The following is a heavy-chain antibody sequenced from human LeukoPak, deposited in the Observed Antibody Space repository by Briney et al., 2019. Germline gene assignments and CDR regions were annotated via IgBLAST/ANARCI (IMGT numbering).Heavy chain of an antibody. CDR2: IWYDGSNK. D-gene: IGHD4-17*01. V-gene: IGHV3-33*01. CDR3: ARDSYGFDY. Sequence: GGSLRLSCAASGFTFSSYGMHWVRQAPGKGLEWVAVIWYDGSNKYYADSVQGRFTISRDNSKNTLYLQMNGLRAEDTAVYYCARDSYGFDYWGQGTLVTVSS. CDR1: GFTFSSYG. J-gene: IGHJ4*02.